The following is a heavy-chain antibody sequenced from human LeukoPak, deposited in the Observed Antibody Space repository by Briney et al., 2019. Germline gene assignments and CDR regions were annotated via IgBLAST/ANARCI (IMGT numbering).Heavy chain of an antibody. J-gene: IGHJ4*02. CDR1: GYNFFTYG. V-gene: IGHV1-3*01. CDR2: INAGNGNT. D-gene: IGHD3-10*01. Sequence: ASVKVSCKASGYNFFTYGITWVRQAPGQRLEWMGWINAGNGNTEYSQNFQDRVTITRDTSATTAYMELSSLRSEDTAVYYCARGSYFYGSGSFMGSDYWGQGTLVTVSS. CDR3: ARGSYFYGSGSFMGSDY.